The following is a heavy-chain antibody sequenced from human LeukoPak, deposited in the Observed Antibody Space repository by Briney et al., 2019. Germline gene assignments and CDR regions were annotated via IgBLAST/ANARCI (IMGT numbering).Heavy chain of an antibody. CDR1: GFTFSDYW. J-gene: IGHJ4*02. V-gene: IGHV3-7*01. D-gene: IGHD1-26*01. CDR2: VGRDGSEK. CDR3: AKVGTWELQRVFEN. Sequence: PGGSLRLSCAASGFTFSDYWMTWVRQVPGEGLEWVANVGRDGSEKNYVDSVEGRFTISRDNAKKSLDLEMNSLRVEDTALYYCAKVGTWELQRVFENWGQGTLVTVSS.